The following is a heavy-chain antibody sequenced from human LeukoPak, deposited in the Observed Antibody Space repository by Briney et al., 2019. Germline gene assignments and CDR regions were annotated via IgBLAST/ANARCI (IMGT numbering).Heavy chain of an antibody. CDR1: GGSISSYY. Sequence: SETLSLTCTVSGGSISSYYWSWIRQPPGKGLGWIGYIYYSGSTNYNPSLKSRVTISVDTSKNQSSLKLSSVTAADTAVYYCARAHCSGGSCYPDYWGQGTLVTVSS. CDR2: IYYSGST. CDR3: ARAHCSGGSCYPDY. D-gene: IGHD2-15*01. V-gene: IGHV4-59*01. J-gene: IGHJ4*02.